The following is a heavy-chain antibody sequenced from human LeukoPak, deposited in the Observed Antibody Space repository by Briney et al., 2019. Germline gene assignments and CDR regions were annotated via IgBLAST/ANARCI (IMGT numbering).Heavy chain of an antibody. CDR3: VGEHFGGWRFDY. CDR2: IDYSGST. D-gene: IGHD2-21*01. V-gene: IGHV4-59*01. J-gene: IGHJ4*02. CDR1: GGSIRSYY. Sequence: SETLSLTCTVSGGSIRSYYWSWIRQAPGKGTECIGYIDYSGSTIYNPSLKSRVSISVVTSKNQFSLKMTSVSAADAAVYYCVGEHFGGWRFDYWGPGALVTVSS.